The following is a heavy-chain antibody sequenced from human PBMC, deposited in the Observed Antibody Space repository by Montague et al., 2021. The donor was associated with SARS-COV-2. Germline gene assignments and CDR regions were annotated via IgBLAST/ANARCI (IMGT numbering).Heavy chain of an antibody. Sequence: PALVKPTQTLTLTCTFSGFSLSTSGMCVSWIRQPPGKALEWLALIDWDDDKYYSTSLKTRLTISKDTSKNQVVLTMTNMDPVDTATDYCARMHYDILTGSGYYGMDVWGQGTTVTVSS. V-gene: IGHV2-70*01. D-gene: IGHD3-9*01. CDR1: GFSLSTSGMC. J-gene: IGHJ6*02. CDR2: IDWDDDK. CDR3: ARMHYDILTGSGYYGMDV.